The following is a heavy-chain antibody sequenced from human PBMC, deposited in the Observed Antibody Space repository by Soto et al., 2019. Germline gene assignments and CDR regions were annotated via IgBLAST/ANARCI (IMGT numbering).Heavy chain of an antibody. CDR2: IYYSGST. D-gene: IGHD6-13*01. CDR1: GGSISSSSYY. V-gene: IGHV4-39*07. CDR3: ARSVVRGIGAAFDI. Sequence: SETLSLTCTVSGGSISSSSYYWGWIRQPPGKGLEWIGSIYYSGSTYYNPSLKSRVTISVDTSKNQFSLKLYSVTAADTAVYYCARSVVRGIGAAFDIWGQGTMVTVSS. J-gene: IGHJ3*02.